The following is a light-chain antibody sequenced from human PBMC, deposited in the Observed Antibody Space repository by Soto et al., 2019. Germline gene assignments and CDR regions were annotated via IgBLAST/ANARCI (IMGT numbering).Light chain of an antibody. J-gene: IGKJ4*01. CDR2: DAS. CDR1: HSVSKY. V-gene: IGKV3-11*01. CDR3: QQRSNWPQIT. Sequence: EMVLTQSPATLSLSPGERATHSCRASHSVSKYLAWYQQKPGQAPRLLIHDASNRATGIPARFSGSGSGTDFTLTISSLEPEDFGVYYCQQRSNWPQITFGGGTKVEIK.